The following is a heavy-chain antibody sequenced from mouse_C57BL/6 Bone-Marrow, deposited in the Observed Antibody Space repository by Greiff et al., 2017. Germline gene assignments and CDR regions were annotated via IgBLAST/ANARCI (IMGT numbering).Heavy chain of an antibody. J-gene: IGHJ4*01. CDR2: IYPSDSDP. D-gene: IGHD2-2*01. CDR1: GYTFPSYW. V-gene: IGHV1-74*01. Sequence: QVQLQQSGAELVKPGASVKVSCKASGYTFPSYWMHWVKQRPGQGLAWIGRIYPSDSDPNYNQKFKGKATLTVDKSSSTAYMQLSSLTSEDSAVYDCAIGKVTCAMDYWGQGTSVTVSS. CDR3: AIGKVTCAMDY.